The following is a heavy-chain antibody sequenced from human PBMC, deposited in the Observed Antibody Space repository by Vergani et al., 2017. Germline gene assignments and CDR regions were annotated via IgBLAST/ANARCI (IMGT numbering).Heavy chain of an antibody. CDR2: TRPHEDGA. V-gene: IGHV3-30*02. J-gene: IGHJ5*02. CDR3: GKAQGTVVGTWWFDH. Sequence: QVQLVESGGGAVQPGGSMRLSCSASGLTLSSYGVHWVRQAPGRGLESVTFTRPHEDGAFYSASVRGRFTVSRDNSKNTLYLEMNRLNVDDTAIYYCGKAQGTVVGTWWFDHWGQGTPVTVSS. D-gene: IGHD1-7*01. CDR1: GLTLSSYG.